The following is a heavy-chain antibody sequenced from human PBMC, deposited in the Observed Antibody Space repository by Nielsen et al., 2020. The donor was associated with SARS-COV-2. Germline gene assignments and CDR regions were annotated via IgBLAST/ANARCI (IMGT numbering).Heavy chain of an antibody. J-gene: IGHJ4*02. CDR3: ARHWGSSSWYFDY. V-gene: IGHV4-59*08. D-gene: IGHD6-13*01. CDR2: IYYSGRT. Sequence: SETLSPTCPVSGGSIISNSWSWIRQPPGKGLEWIGYIYYSGRTNYNPPLKSRVTISVDTSKNQFSLKLSSVTAADTAVYYCARHWGSSSWYFDYWGQGTLVTVSS. CDR1: GGSIISNS.